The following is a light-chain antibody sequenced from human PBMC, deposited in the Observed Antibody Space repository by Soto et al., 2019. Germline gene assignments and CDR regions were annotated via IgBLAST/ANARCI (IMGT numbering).Light chain of an antibody. CDR2: EVS. CDR3: SSSTSSSTLV. Sequence: QSALTQPASVSGSPGQSITISCTGTSSDVGGYNYVSWYQQHPGKAPKLMIYEVSNRPSGVSNRFSGSKSGNTASLTISGLQVEDEADYYCSSSTSSSTLVFGGGTKLTVL. CDR1: SSDVGGYNY. J-gene: IGLJ2*01. V-gene: IGLV2-14*01.